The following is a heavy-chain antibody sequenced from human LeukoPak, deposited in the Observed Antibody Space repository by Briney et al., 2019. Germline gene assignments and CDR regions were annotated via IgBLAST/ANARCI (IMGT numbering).Heavy chain of an antibody. CDR1: GFTFSSYS. V-gene: IGHV3-21*01. CDR2: ISTGSTNI. CDR3: ARDPPGAHFDY. D-gene: IGHD7-27*01. J-gene: IGHJ4*02. Sequence: GGSLRLSCTASGFTFSSYSMNWVRQAPGKGLEWVSYISTGSTNIFYVDSFKGRFTISRDNAQNSLYLQMNSLRAEDTAVYYCARDPPGAHFDYWGQGTLVTVSS.